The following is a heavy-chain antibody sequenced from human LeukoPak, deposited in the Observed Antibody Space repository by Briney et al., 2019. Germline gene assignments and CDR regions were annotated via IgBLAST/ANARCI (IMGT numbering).Heavy chain of an antibody. Sequence: PSETLSLTCTVSGGSISSGDYYWSWIRQPPGKGLEWIGYIYYSGSTYYNPSLKSRVTISVDTSKNQFSLKLSSVTAADTAVYYCARSPYCSSTSCYEASWFDPWGQGTLVTVSS. CDR2: IYYSGST. D-gene: IGHD2-2*01. CDR1: GGSISSGDYY. CDR3: ARSPYCSSTSCYEASWFDP. V-gene: IGHV4-30-4*08. J-gene: IGHJ5*02.